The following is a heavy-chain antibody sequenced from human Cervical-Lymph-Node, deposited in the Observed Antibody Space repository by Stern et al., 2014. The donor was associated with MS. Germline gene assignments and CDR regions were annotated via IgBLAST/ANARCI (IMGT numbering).Heavy chain of an antibody. J-gene: IGHJ4*02. CDR1: GGSISSSSSY. CDR2: IYYSGST. CDR3: ARGWFGLREANFGY. Sequence: QLQLQESGPRLVKPSETLSLTCNVSGGSISSSSSYWAWIRQPPGKGLEWIGSIYYSGSTYYMPSLKSRVTISLDSSKNQFSLKLTSVTAADTAVYYCARGWFGLREANFGYWGQGTLATVSS. D-gene: IGHD3-10*01. V-gene: IGHV4-39*02.